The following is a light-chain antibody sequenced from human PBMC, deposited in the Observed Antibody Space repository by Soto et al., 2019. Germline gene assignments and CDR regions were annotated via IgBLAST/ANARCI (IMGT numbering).Light chain of an antibody. Sequence: QSVLTQPPSASGSPGQSVTISCTGTSSDVGGYNYVSWYQQHPGKAPKLMIYEVSKRPSGVPDRFSGSKSVNTASLTVSGLQAEDEADYYCCSYAGSNNLVFGGGTKLTVL. CDR2: EVS. J-gene: IGLJ3*02. CDR3: CSYAGSNNLV. CDR1: SSDVGGYNY. V-gene: IGLV2-8*01.